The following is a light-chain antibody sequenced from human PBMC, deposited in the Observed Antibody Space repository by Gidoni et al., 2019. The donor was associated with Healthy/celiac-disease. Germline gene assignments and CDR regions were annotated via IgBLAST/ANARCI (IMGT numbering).Light chain of an antibody. J-gene: IGKJ3*01. CDR2: AAS. CDR3: QQLNSYPLFT. V-gene: IGKV1-9*01. Sequence: DIQLTQSPSFLSASVGDRVTITCRASQGISSYLALYQQKPGKAPKLLIYAASTLQSGVPSRFSGSGSGTEFTLTISSLQPEDLATYYCQQLNSYPLFTFGPGTKVDIK. CDR1: QGISSY.